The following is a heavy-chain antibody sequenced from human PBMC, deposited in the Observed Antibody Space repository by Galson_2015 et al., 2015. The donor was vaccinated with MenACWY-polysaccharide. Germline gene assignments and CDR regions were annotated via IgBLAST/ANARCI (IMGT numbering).Heavy chain of an antibody. CDR2: INAGNGNT. CDR3: ARDREDGDYVFDY. J-gene: IGHJ4*02. CDR1: GYTFTSYA. D-gene: IGHD4-17*01. Sequence: SVKVSCKASGYTFTSYAMHWVRQAPGQRLEWMGWINAGNGNTKYSQKFQGRVTITRDTSASTAYMELSSLRSEDTAVYYCARDREDGDYVFDYWGQGTLVTVSS. V-gene: IGHV1-3*01.